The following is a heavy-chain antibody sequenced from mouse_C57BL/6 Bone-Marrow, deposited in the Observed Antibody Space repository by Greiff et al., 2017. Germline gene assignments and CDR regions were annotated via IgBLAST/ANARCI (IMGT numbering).Heavy chain of an antibody. CDR3: ARTYYYGSDYAMDY. V-gene: IGHV1-61*01. J-gene: IGHJ4*01. CDR2: IYPSDSET. D-gene: IGHD1-1*01. CDR1: GYTFTSYW. Sequence: QVQLQQPGAELVRPGSSVKLSCKASGYTFTSYWMDWVKQRPGQGLEWIGNIYPSDSETHYNQKFKDKATLTVDKSSSTAYMQLSSLTSEDSAVYYCARTYYYGSDYAMDYWGQGTSVTVSS.